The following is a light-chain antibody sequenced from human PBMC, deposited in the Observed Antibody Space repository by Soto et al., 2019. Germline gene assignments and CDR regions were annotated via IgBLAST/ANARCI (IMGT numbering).Light chain of an antibody. Sequence: QPVLTQSPSASASLGASVKLTCTLSSGHSSYAIAWHQQQPETGPRYLMKLNSDGSHNKGDGIPDRFSGSSSGAERYLTISSLQSEDEADYYCQPWDTGFPVVFGGGTKLTVL. CDR3: QPWDTGFPVV. V-gene: IGLV4-69*01. CDR2: LNSDGSH. J-gene: IGLJ2*01. CDR1: SGHSSYA.